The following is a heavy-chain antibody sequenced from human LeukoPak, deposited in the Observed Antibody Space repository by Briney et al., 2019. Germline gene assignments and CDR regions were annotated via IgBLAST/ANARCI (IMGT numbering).Heavy chain of an antibody. CDR1: GFTFSSYA. CDR3: AKRNSGGSGYFYYYYGMDV. V-gene: IGHV3-23*01. J-gene: IGHJ6*02. CDR2: ISGSGGST. Sequence: GSLRLSCAASGFTFSSYAMSWVRQAPGKGLEWVSAISGSGGSTYYADSVKGRFTISRDNSKNTLYQQMNSLRAEDTAVYYCAKRNSGGSGYFYYYYGMDVWGQGTTVTVSS. D-gene: IGHD3-3*01.